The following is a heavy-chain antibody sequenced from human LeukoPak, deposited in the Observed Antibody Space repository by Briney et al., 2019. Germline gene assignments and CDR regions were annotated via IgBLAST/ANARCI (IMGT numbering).Heavy chain of an antibody. CDR1: GGSISSGDYY. CDR3: ARIVVVPAASWASYYYYYMDV. V-gene: IGHV4-30-4*08. D-gene: IGHD2-2*01. CDR2: IYYSGST. Sequence: SQTLSLTCTVSGGSISSGDYYWCWIRQPPGKGLEWIGYIYYSGSTYYNPSLKSRVTISVDTSENQFSLKLSSVTAADTAVYYCARIVVVPAASWASYYYYYMDVWGKGTTVTVSS. J-gene: IGHJ6*03.